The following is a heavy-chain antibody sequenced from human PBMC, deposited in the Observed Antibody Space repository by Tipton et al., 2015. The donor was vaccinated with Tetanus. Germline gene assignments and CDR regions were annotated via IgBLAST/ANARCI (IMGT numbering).Heavy chain of an antibody. D-gene: IGHD5-24*01. CDR2: IYYRGST. CDR1: GGSVSSGSYY. Sequence: GLVKPSETLSLTCTVSGGSVSSGSYYWSWVRQPPGKGLEWIGYIYYRGSTNYYPSLKSRVTMSVDTSKNQFSLNLSSVTAADTAVYYCARGDGSTLHYWGQGTLVTVSS. V-gene: IGHV4-61*01. CDR3: ARGDGSTLHY. J-gene: IGHJ4*02.